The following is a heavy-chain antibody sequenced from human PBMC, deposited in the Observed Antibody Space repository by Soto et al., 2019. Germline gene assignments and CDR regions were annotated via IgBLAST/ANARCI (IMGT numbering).Heavy chain of an antibody. D-gene: IGHD1-26*01. CDR2: IYTNGSS. J-gene: IGHJ4*02. CDR3: ATETAASSRSLDY. CDR1: RGAIRSPNW. Sequence: SETLSLTCTVSRGAIRSPNWWTWVRQTPGKGLEWIGRIYTNGSSNFNPSLKSRLTMSVDMSKNQFSLKLSSVTAADTAVYYCATETAASSRSLDYWGQGTLVTVSS. V-gene: IGHV4-4*02.